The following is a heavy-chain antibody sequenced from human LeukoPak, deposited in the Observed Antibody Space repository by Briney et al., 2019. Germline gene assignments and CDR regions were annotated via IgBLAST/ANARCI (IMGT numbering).Heavy chain of an antibody. Sequence: GGSLRLSCAASRFTFSSYAMSWVRQAPGKGLEWVAAISGSGGRTYYADSVKGRFTISRDNAKNSLYLQMNSLRAEDTAVYYCARDPDIIGSNFDYWGQGTLVTVSS. CDR2: ISGSGGRT. CDR3: ARDPDIIGSNFDY. CDR1: RFTFSSYA. D-gene: IGHD5-12*01. J-gene: IGHJ4*02. V-gene: IGHV3-23*01.